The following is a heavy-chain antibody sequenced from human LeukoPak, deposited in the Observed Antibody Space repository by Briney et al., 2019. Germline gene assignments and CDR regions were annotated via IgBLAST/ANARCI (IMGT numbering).Heavy chain of an antibody. J-gene: IGHJ4*02. D-gene: IGHD1-1*01. Sequence: GGSLRLSCAASGFTFSSYGMHWVRQAPGKGLEWVAVISYDGSNKYYADSVKGRFTISRDNSKNTLYLQMNSLRAEDTAVYYCARVELATLRYFDYWGQGTLVTVSS. CDR1: GFTFSSYG. V-gene: IGHV3-30*19. CDR3: ARVELATLRYFDY. CDR2: ISYDGSNK.